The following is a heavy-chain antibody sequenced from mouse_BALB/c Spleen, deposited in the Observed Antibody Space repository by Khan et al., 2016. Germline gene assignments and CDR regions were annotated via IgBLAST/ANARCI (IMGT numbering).Heavy chain of an antibody. CDR2: ISHSGST. J-gene: IGHJ3*01. Sequence: VQLKESGPSLVKPSQTLSLTCSVTGDTITSGYWNWIRKFPGHKLEYMGYISHSGSTYYNPSLKSRISITRDTSKNQYYLQLKSVTTEDTATYYCALYDGYLFAYWGQGTLVTVSA. CDR3: ALYDGYLFAY. CDR1: GDTITSGY. D-gene: IGHD2-3*01. V-gene: IGHV3-8*02.